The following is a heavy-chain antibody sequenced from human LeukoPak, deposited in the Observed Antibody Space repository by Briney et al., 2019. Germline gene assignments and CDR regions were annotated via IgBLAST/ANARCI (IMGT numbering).Heavy chain of an antibody. CDR1: GFTFSSYW. J-gene: IGHJ4*02. Sequence: HPGGSLRLSCAASGFTFSSYWMHWVRQAPGKGLVWVSRINSDGSSPTYADSVKGRFTISRDNAKNTLYLQMNSLRAEDTAVYYCAKDETYYYGSGSHLFGPFDYWGQGTLVAVSS. D-gene: IGHD3-10*01. CDR3: AKDETYYYGSGSHLFGPFDY. V-gene: IGHV3-74*01. CDR2: INSDGSSP.